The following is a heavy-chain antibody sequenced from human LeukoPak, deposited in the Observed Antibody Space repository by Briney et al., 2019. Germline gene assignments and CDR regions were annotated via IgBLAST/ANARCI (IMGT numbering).Heavy chain of an antibody. CDR2: IYYSGST. D-gene: IGHD6-19*01. V-gene: IGHV4-59*01. J-gene: IGHJ3*02. CDR1: GGSISSYY. CDR3: ARDSSGWYGESAFDI. Sequence: PSETLSLTCTVSGGSISSYYWSWIRQPPGKGLEWIGYIYYSGSTNYNPSLKSRVTISVDTSKNQFSLKLSSVTAADTAVYYCARDSSGWYGESAFDIWGQGTMVTVSS.